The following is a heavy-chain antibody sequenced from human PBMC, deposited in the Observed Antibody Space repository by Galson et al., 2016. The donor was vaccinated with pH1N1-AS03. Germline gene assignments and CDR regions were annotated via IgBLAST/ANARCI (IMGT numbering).Heavy chain of an antibody. CDR2: INPNTGGA. V-gene: IGHV1-2*02. Sequence: SVKVSCKASGYTFTDYYIHWVRQAPGQGLEWMGWINPNTGGAKYARKFPGRVIMSRDASITTASLELTSLTSDDTAVYYCAREGFWSGYGVQPNHQHSGMDVWGQGTTVTVSS. D-gene: IGHD3-3*01. CDR3: AREGFWSGYGVQPNHQHSGMDV. J-gene: IGHJ6*02. CDR1: GYTFTDYY.